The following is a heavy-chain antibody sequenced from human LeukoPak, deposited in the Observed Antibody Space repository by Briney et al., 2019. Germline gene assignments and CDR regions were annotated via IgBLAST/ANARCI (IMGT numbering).Heavy chain of an antibody. J-gene: IGHJ5*02. CDR2: IYYSGST. Sequence: PSETLSLTCTVSGDSLNNYYWSWIRQPPGNGLEWIGYIYYSGSTNYNPSLKRRVTISIDTSKNQFSLELSSVTAADTAVYYCARDKGRFLEWLLLGDSPIDPWGQGTLVTVSS. D-gene: IGHD3-3*01. CDR3: ARDKGRFLEWLLLGDSPIDP. V-gene: IGHV4-59*01. CDR1: GDSLNNYY.